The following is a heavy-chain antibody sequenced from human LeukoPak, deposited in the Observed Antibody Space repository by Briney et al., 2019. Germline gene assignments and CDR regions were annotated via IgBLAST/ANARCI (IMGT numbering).Heavy chain of an antibody. V-gene: IGHV3-23*01. J-gene: IGHJ6*02. CDR3: AKTLRDLEWLTGELDV. CDR2: IGGSGSDT. D-gene: IGHD3-3*01. CDR1: GFSFYNYA. Sequence: PGGSLRLSCAASGFSFYNYAMSWVRQTPGKGLEWVSAIGGSGSDTSYTDSVKGRFTISRDNSKSTLYLQMNSLRAEDTAVYHCAKTLRDLEWLTGELDVWGQGTAVTASS.